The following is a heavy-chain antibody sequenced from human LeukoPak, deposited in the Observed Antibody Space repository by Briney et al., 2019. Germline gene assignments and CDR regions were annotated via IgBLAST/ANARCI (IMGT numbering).Heavy chain of an antibody. Sequence: PSETLSLTCAVYGGSFSGYYWSWIRQPPGQGLEWIGEISYSGIINYNPSLKSRVSISVDTSKNQFSLKLSSVTAADTAVYYCARVKYYYDSSGYYRVFDYWGQGTLVTVSS. D-gene: IGHD3-22*01. V-gene: IGHV4-34*01. CDR1: GGSFSGYY. CDR3: ARVKYYYDSSGYYRVFDY. J-gene: IGHJ4*02. CDR2: ISYSGII.